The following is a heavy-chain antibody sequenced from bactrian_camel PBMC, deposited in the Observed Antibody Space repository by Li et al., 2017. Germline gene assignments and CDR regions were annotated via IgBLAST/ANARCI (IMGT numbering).Heavy chain of an antibody. CDR1: GFTFSKYW. V-gene: IGHV3S25*01. J-gene: IGHJ6*01. CDR3: VRDLGNYGDNWFFFGY. D-gene: IGHD6*01. CDR2: INSGDDYP. Sequence: QVQLVESGGGLVQPGGSLRLSCAVSGFTFSKYWMNWVRQAPGKGLEWVSSINSGDDYPFYADSLKGRFTTSRDNAKNTVYLQMNSLKPEDTAVYYCVRDLGNYGDNWFFFGYWGQGTQVTVS.